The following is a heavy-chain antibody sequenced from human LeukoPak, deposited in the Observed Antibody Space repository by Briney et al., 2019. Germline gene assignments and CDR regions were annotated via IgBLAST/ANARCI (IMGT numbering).Heavy chain of an antibody. V-gene: IGHV3-23*01. J-gene: IGHJ5*01. CDR3: ARRGLQGFCSVNSCHSFFDS. CDR2: ITASGGDS. Sequence: PGGSLRLSCVASRFSFSRHSISWVRQAPGKGLEWVSAITASGGDSFYAESVEGRFSVSRDDSKSTVFLQMSSLTADDTGLYFCARRGLQGFCSVNSCHSFFDSWGRGTRVIVSS. CDR1: RFSFSRHS. D-gene: IGHD2-15*01.